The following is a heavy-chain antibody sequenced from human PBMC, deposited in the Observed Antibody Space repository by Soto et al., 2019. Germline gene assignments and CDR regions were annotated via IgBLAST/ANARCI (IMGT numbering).Heavy chain of an antibody. J-gene: IGHJ4*02. D-gene: IGHD6-19*01. CDR2: IYHTGST. CDR1: GGSISSGGYY. Sequence: SETLSLTCTVSGGSISSGGYYWSWIRQPPGKGLEWIDYIYHTGSTNYNPSLKGRATLSVDMSKNQFSLKLSSVTAADTAVYYCARGVAVAGNYFDHWGQGTLVTVSS. V-gene: IGHV4-61*08. CDR3: ARGVAVAGNYFDH.